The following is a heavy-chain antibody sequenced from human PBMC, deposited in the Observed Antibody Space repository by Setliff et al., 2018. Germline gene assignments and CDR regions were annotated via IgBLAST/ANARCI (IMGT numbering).Heavy chain of an antibody. V-gene: IGHV4-38-2*02. CDR1: GYSISSGYY. CDR3: ARDPGIAAAGTLWFDP. D-gene: IGHD6-13*01. CDR2: IYTSGST. J-gene: IGHJ5*02. Sequence: SETLSLTCAVSGYSISSGYYWGWIRQPPGKGLEWIGRIYTSGSTNYNPSLKSRVTMSVDTSKNQFSLKLSSVTAADTAVYYCARDPGIAAAGTLWFDPWGQGTLVTVSS.